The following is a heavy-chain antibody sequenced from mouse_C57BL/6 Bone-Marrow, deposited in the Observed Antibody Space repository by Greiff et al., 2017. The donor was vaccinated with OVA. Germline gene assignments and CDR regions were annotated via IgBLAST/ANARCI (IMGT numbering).Heavy chain of an antibody. D-gene: IGHD1-1*01. Sequence: VQLQQPGADLVKPGASVKVSCKASGYTFTSYWMHWVKQRPGQGLEWIGRIHPSVSDTNYNQKFKGKATLTVDKSSSTAYMQLSILTSEDSAVYYCATDVRYQGYFDVWGTGTTVTVSS. CDR1: GYTFTSYW. J-gene: IGHJ1*03. V-gene: IGHV1-74*01. CDR2: IHPSVSDT. CDR3: ATDVRYQGYFDV.